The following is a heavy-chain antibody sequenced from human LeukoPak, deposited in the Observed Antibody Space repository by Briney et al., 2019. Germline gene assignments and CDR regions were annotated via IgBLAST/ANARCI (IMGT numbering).Heavy chain of an antibody. D-gene: IGHD3-22*01. V-gene: IGHV1-2*02. CDR2: INPNSGGT. CDR3: AGSNHYYDSSGYPYAFDI. CDR1: GYTFTGYY. Sequence: GASVKVSCNASGYTFTGYYMHWVRQAPGQGLEWMGWINPNSGGTNYAQKFQGRVTMTRDTSISTAYMELSRLRSDDTAVYYCAGSNHYYDSSGYPYAFDIWGQGTMVTVSS. J-gene: IGHJ3*02.